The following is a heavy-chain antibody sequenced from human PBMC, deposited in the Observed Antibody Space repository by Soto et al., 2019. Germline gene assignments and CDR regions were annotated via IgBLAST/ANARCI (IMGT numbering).Heavy chain of an antibody. CDR1: GFKFSNYA. CDR3: AKDRRAGGNSAFYFDF. Sequence: PVGSLRLSCAASGFKFSNYAMSWVRQAPGKGLEWVSLISATGDGTYYADSVKGRFTISRDNSHNTLYLQVHSLTAEDTAVYYCAKDRRAGGNSAFYFDFWGQGAQVTAPQ. D-gene: IGHD3-16*01. V-gene: IGHV3-23*01. J-gene: IGHJ4*02. CDR2: ISATGDGT.